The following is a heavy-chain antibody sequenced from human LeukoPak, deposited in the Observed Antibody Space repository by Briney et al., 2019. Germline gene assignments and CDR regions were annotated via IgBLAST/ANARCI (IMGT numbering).Heavy chain of an antibody. CDR3: ARGAYSSSWYAWGVYDY. J-gene: IGHJ4*02. D-gene: IGHD6-13*01. CDR2: ISSSSSYI. CDR1: GFTFSSYS. Sequence: GGSLRLSCAASGFTFSSYSMNWVRQAPGKGLEWVSSISSSSSYIYYADSVKGRFTISRDNAKNSLYLQMNSLRAEDTALYHCARGAYSSSWYAWGVYDYWGQGTLVTVSS. V-gene: IGHV3-21*04.